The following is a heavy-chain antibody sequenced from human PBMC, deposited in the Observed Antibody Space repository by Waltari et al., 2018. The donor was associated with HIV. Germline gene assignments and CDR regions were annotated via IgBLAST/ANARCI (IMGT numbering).Heavy chain of an antibody. CDR2: IHPNSGDT. Sequence: QVQLVQSGAEVKRPGASVKVSCKASGYTFTNYYMHWVRQAPGQGLELMGWIHPNSGDTKYAQKFQGRVTMTRDTSISTAYLELSRLRSDDAALYYCALRGLKVDSSVYGPDYWGQGTLVTVSS. CDR3: ALRGLKVDSSVYGPDY. D-gene: IGHD3-22*01. V-gene: IGHV1-2*02. J-gene: IGHJ4*02. CDR1: GYTFTNYY.